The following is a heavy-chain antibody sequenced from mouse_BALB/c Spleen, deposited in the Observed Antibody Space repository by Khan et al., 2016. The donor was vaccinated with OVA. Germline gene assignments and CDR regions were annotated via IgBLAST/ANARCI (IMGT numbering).Heavy chain of an antibody. Sequence: EVKLLESGPGLVKPSQSLSLTCTVTGYSITSGYAWNWIRQFPGNKLEWMGYISYSGVTSYTPSLKSRISITRDTSKNQFFLQLNSVTTEDTATDYCASGSYYGYYFDYWGQGTTLTVSS. CDR2: ISYSGVT. CDR1: GYSITSGYA. V-gene: IGHV3-2*02. CDR3: ASGSYYGYYFDY. D-gene: IGHD1-1*01. J-gene: IGHJ2*01.